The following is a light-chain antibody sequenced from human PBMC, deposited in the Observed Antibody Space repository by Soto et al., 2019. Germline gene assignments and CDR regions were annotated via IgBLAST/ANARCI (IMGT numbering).Light chain of an antibody. V-gene: IGLV4-60*03. J-gene: IGLJ3*02. Sequence: QSVLTQSSSASASLGSSVNLTCTLSSGHRSYIIAWHQQQPGKAPRFLMRFESSGSQNKGSGVPDRFSGSSSGAARYLTISNLQSEDEADYYCETWNSNTRVFGGGTKLTVL. CDR1: SGHRSYI. CDR2: FESSGSQ. CDR3: ETWNSNTRV.